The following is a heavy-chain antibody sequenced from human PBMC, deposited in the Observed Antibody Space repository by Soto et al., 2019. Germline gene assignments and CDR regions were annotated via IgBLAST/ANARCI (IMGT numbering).Heavy chain of an antibody. CDR3: AKALRGFRSIAARPVGY. D-gene: IGHD6-6*01. J-gene: IGHJ4*02. V-gene: IGHV3-48*01. Sequence: QLGGSLRLSCAASGFTFSSYSMNWVRQAPGKGLEWVSYISSSSSTIYYADSVKGRFTISRDNSKNTLYLQMNSLRAEDTAVYYCAKALRGFRSIAARPVGYWGQGTLVTVSS. CDR2: ISSSSSTI. CDR1: GFTFSSYS.